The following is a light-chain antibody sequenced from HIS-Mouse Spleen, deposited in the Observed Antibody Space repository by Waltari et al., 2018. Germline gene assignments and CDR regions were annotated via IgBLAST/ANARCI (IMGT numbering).Light chain of an antibody. CDR2: GKN. Sequence: SSELTQDPAVSVALGQTVRITCQGDSLSIYYASWYQPKPGQAPVLVIYGKNNRPSGIPDRFSGSSSGNTASLTITGAQAEDEADYYCNSRDSSGNHVVFGGGTKLTVL. CDR1: SLSIYY. V-gene: IGLV3-19*01. J-gene: IGLJ2*01. CDR3: NSRDSSGNHVV.